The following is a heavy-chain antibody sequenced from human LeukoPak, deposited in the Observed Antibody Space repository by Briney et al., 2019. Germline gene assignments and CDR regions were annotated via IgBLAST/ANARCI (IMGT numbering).Heavy chain of an antibody. CDR2: ISAYNGNT. CDR1: GYTFTSYG. Sequence: ASVKVSCKASGYTFTSYGISWVRQAPGQGLEWMGWISAYNGNTNYAQKLQGRVTMTTDTSTSTAYMELRSLRSDDTAVYYCARGRYDILTGYYNAFDIWGQGTMVTASS. J-gene: IGHJ3*02. V-gene: IGHV1-18*01. CDR3: ARGRYDILTGYYNAFDI. D-gene: IGHD3-9*01.